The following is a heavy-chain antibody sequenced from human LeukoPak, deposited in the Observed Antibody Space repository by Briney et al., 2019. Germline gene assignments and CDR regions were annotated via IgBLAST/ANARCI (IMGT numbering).Heavy chain of an antibody. CDR1: GFTFSSYG. J-gene: IGHJ5*02. V-gene: IGHV3-33*01. Sequence: GRSLRLSCAASGFTFSSYGMHWVRQAPGKGLEWVVVIWYDGSNKYYADSVKGRFTISRDNSKNTLYLQMNSLRAEDTAVYYCARADHYSSIQGVNWFDPWGQGTLVTVSS. D-gene: IGHD6-13*01. CDR2: IWYDGSNK. CDR3: ARADHYSSIQGVNWFDP.